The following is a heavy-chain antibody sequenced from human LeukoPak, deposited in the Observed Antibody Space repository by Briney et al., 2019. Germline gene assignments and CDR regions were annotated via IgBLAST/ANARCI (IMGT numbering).Heavy chain of an antibody. J-gene: IGHJ4*02. Sequence: GGSLRLSCAASGFTFSSYGMHWVRQAPGKGLEWVAFIRYDGSNKYYADSVKGRFTISRDNSKNTLYLQMNSLRAEDTAVYYCAKDPRYYDSSGYPHYFDYWGQGTLVTVSS. V-gene: IGHV3-30*02. CDR2: IRYDGSNK. D-gene: IGHD3-22*01. CDR1: GFTFSSYG. CDR3: AKDPRYYDSSGYPHYFDY.